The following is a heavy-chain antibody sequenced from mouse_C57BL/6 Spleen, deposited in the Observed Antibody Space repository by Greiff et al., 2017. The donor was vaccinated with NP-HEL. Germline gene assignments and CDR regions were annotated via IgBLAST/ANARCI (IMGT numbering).Heavy chain of an antibody. Sequence: VQLQQSGAELVRPGASVKLSCTASGFNIKDDYMHWVKQRPEQGLEWIGWIDPENGDTEYDSKFPGKATITADTSSNTAYLQLSSLTSEDTAVDYCTTRGKGAMDDWGQGTSVTVSS. D-gene: IGHD1-3*01. CDR2: IDPENGDT. V-gene: IGHV14-4*01. CDR1: GFNIKDDY. CDR3: TTRGKGAMDD. J-gene: IGHJ4*01.